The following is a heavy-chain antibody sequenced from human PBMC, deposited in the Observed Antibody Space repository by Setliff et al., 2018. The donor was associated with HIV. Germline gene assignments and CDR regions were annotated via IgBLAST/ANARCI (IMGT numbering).Heavy chain of an antibody. CDR3: ARALYTNLAHFDY. V-gene: IGHV1-46*01. CDR2: INPSGGST. CDR1: GYTFASFY. Sequence: ASVKVSCKASGYTFASFYLHWVRQAPGQGLEWMAIINPSGGSTSYAQKFQGRVTMTSDTSTSTVYMELSSLRSEDTAVYYCARALYTNLAHFDYLGQGTLVTVSS. D-gene: IGHD4-4*01. J-gene: IGHJ4*02.